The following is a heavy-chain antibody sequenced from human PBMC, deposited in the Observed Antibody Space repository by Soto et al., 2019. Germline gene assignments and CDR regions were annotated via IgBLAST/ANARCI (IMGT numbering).Heavy chain of an antibody. J-gene: IGHJ3*02. CDR1: GYSFTSYW. V-gene: IGHV5-10-1*01. CDR3: ARPSGSYYSHDAFDI. D-gene: IGHD1-26*01. Sequence: GESLKISCKGSGYSFTSYWISWVRQMPGKGLEWMGRIDPSDSYTNYSPSFQGHVTISADKSISTAYLQWSSLKASDTAMYYCARPSGSYYSHDAFDIWGQGTMVTVSS. CDR2: IDPSDSYT.